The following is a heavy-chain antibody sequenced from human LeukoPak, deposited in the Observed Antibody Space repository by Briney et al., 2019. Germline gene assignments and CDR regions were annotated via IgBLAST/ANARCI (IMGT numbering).Heavy chain of an antibody. D-gene: IGHD2-15*01. CDR2: INPNSGGT. CDR3: ARDRIVANNWFDP. V-gene: IGHV1-2*02. J-gene: IGHJ5*02. Sequence: ASVKVSCKASGYTFTGYYMHWVRQAPGQGLEWMGWINPNSGGTNYAQKFRGRVTMTRDTSISTAYMELSRLRSDDTAVYYCARDRIVANNWFDPWGQGTLVTVSS. CDR1: GYTFTGYY.